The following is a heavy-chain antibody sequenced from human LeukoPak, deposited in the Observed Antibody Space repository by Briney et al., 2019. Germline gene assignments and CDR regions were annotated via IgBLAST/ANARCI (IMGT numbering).Heavy chain of an antibody. Sequence: GGSLRLSCAASGFTFSSYWMSWVRRAPGEGLEGVANIKQDGSEKYYVDSVKGRFTISRDNAKNSLYLQMNSLRAEDTAVYYCARAKGDPRRFDPWGQGTLVTVSS. D-gene: IGHD2-21*02. CDR1: GFTFSSYW. CDR3: ARAKGDPRRFDP. J-gene: IGHJ5*02. CDR2: IKQDGSEK. V-gene: IGHV3-7*01.